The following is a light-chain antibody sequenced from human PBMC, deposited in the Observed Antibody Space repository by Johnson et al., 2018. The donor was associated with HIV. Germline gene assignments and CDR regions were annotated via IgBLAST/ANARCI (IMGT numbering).Light chain of an antibody. CDR3: GTWDTSLSAGYV. Sequence: QSVLTQPPSVSAAPGQKVTISCSGSSSNIGRNYVSWYQHLPGKAPKLLIYDNNKRPSGIPDRFSGSKSGTSATLGITGIQTGDEADYYCGTWDTSLSAGYVFGTGTKVTVL. CDR2: DNN. V-gene: IGLV1-51*01. CDR1: SSNIGRNY. J-gene: IGLJ1*01.